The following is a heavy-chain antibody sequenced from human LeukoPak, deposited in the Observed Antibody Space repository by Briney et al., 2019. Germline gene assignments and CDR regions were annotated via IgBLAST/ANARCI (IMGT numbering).Heavy chain of an antibody. CDR2: IYTSGST. V-gene: IGHV4-61*02. CDR3: ARDISSSPPYYYYYYMDV. CDR1: GGSISSGSYY. D-gene: IGHD6-6*01. Sequence: SETLSLTCTVSGGSISSGSYYWSWIRQPAGKGLEWIGRIYTSGSTNYNPSLKSRVTISVDTSKNQFSLKLSSVTAADTAVYYCARDISSSPPYYYYYYMDVWGKGTTVTVSS. J-gene: IGHJ6*03.